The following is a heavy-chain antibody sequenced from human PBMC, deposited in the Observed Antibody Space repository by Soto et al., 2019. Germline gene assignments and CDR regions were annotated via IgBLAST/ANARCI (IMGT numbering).Heavy chain of an antibody. Sequence: QVQLQQWGAGLLKPSETLSLTCAVYGGSFSGYYWSWVRQPPGKGLERIGEINHSGSTNYNPSLKSRGTTSVDRSKDQFTLKLSSVTAADTAVYYCARGRGRIQLWLDNEAFDIWGQGTMVTVSS. CDR1: GGSFSGYY. CDR3: ARGRGRIQLWLDNEAFDI. V-gene: IGHV4-34*01. D-gene: IGHD5-18*01. J-gene: IGHJ3*02. CDR2: INHSGST.